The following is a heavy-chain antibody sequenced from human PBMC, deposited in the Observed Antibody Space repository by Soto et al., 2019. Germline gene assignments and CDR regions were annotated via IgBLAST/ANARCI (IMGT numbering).Heavy chain of an antibody. CDR3: ARESVGVSYSPARVYSSSSNYYYYMDV. J-gene: IGHJ6*03. Sequence: ASVKVSCKASGYTFTGYYMHWVRQAPGQGLEWMGWINPNSGGTNYAQKFQGWVTMTRDTSISPAYMELSRLRSDDTAVYYCARESVGVSYSPARVYSSSSNYYYYMDVWGKGTTVTVSS. CDR1: GYTFTGYY. D-gene: IGHD6-6*01. V-gene: IGHV1-2*04. CDR2: INPNSGGT.